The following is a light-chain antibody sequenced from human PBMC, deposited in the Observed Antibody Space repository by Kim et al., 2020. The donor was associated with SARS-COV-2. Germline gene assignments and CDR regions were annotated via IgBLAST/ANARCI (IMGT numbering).Light chain of an antibody. J-gene: IGLJ2*01. CDR3: ATWDDSLNAVV. CDR1: SSNIGSTT. Sequence: GQRVTIPCSGSSSNIGSTTVSWYQQLPGAAPKLLIYSNKQRPSGVPDRFSGSKSGTSASLAISGLQSEDEADYYCATWDDSLNAVVFGGGTKLTVL. CDR2: SNK. V-gene: IGLV1-44*01.